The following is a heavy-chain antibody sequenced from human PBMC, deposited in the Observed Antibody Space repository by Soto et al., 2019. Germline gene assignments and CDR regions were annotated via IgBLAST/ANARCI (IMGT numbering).Heavy chain of an antibody. D-gene: IGHD2-2*01. CDR1: GYSFTSYW. CDR2: IDPSDSYS. CDR3: ARHTTDYYYGLDV. Sequence: PGESLKISCKGSGYSFTSYWISWVRQMPGKGLEWMGRIDPSDSYSNYSPSFQGHVTISADKSISTAYLQWSSLKASDSAMFYCARHTTDYYYGLDVWGQGTTVTVSS. J-gene: IGHJ6*02. V-gene: IGHV5-10-1*01.